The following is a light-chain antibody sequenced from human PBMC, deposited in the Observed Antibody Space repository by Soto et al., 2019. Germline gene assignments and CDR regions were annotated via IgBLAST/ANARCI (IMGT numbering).Light chain of an antibody. CDR2: DVS. CDR1: QRVSSSY. J-gene: IGKJ5*01. CDR3: QQRSS. V-gene: IGKV3D-20*02. Sequence: DIVLTQSPGPLSLSQGERATLSCRASQRVSSSYLAWYQQKPGQAPRLLIYDVSNRATGIPGRFSGSGAGTDFTLTISGLEPGDSAVYYCQQRSSFGQGARLEI.